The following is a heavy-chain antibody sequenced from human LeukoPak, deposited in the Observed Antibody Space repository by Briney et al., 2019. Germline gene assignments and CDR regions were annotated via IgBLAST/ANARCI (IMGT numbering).Heavy chain of an antibody. V-gene: IGHV4-61*02. D-gene: IGHD3-22*01. J-gene: IGHJ4*02. CDR3: ARHNSGYYSF. CDR2: IYTSGST. CDR1: GGSISSGSYY. Sequence: SQTLSLTCTVSGGSISSGSYYWSWIRQPAGKGLEWIGRIYTSGSTNYNPSLKSRATISVDTSKNQFSLKLGSVTAADTAVYYCARHNSGYYSFWGQGTLVTVSS.